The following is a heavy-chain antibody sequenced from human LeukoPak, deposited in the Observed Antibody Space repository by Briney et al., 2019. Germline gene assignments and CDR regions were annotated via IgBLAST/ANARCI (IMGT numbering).Heavy chain of an antibody. V-gene: IGHV3-23*01. CDR3: AKPNDYYGSGTYADY. J-gene: IGHJ4*02. CDR2: ISGSGGST. Sequence: GGSLRLSCAASGFTFSSYAMSWVRQAPGKGLEWVSAISGSGGSTYYADSVKGRFTISRDNSKNTLYLHMNTLRAEDTAVYYCAKPNDYYGSGTYADYWGQGTLVTVSS. D-gene: IGHD3-10*01. CDR1: GFTFSSYA.